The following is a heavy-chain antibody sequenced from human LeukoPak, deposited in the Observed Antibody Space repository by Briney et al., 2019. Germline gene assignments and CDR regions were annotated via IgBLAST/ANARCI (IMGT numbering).Heavy chain of an antibody. Sequence: SETLSLTCAVYGGSFSGYYWSWIRQPPGKGLEWIGEINHSGSTNYNPSLKSRVTISVDTSKNQFSLKLSSVTAADTAVYYCARGPKRNLAVAGKRLYNWFDPWGQGTLVTVSS. V-gene: IGHV4-34*01. D-gene: IGHD6-19*01. CDR1: GGSFSGYY. CDR2: INHSGST. CDR3: ARGPKRNLAVAGKRLYNWFDP. J-gene: IGHJ5*02.